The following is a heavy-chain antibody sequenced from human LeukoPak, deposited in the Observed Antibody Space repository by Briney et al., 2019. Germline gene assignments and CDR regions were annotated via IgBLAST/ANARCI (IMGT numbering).Heavy chain of an antibody. CDR1: GYSFTNYW. D-gene: IGHD5-24*01. Sequence: GESLKISCKASGYSFTNYWIGWVRQMPGKGLEWMGIIYPGDSETRYSPSFQDQVIISVDRSIDTAYLQWSSLKASDTAMYYCARRVEMATNHPYFDYWGQGSQVTVSS. CDR3: ARRVEMATNHPYFDY. CDR2: IYPGDSET. V-gene: IGHV5-51*01. J-gene: IGHJ4*02.